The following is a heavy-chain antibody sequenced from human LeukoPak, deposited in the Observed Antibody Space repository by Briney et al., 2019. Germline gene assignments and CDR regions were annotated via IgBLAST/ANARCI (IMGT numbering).Heavy chain of an antibody. D-gene: IGHD3-10*01. Sequence: PGGSLRLSCAASGFTFSSYAMHWVRQAPGKGLEWVAVISYDGSNKYYADSVKGRFTISRDNSKNTLYLQMNSLRAEDTAVYHCARDRMVRGVPTYYYYGMDVWGQGTTVTVSS. CDR1: GFTFSSYA. CDR3: ARDRMVRGVPTYYYYGMDV. J-gene: IGHJ6*02. V-gene: IGHV3-30-3*01. CDR2: ISYDGSNK.